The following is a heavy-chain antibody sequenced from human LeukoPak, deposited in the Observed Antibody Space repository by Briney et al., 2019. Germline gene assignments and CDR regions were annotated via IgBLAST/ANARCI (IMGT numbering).Heavy chain of an antibody. V-gene: IGHV4-59*01. CDR2: IYYSGST. CDR3: ARSVNWIDAFDI. CDR1: GGSISSYY. D-gene: IGHD1-20*01. J-gene: IGHJ3*02. Sequence: SETLSLTCTVSGGSISSYYWSWIRQPPGKGLEWIGYIYYSGSTNYNPSLKSRVTTSVDTSKNQFSLKLSSVTAADTAVYYCARSVNWIDAFDIWGQGTMVTVSS.